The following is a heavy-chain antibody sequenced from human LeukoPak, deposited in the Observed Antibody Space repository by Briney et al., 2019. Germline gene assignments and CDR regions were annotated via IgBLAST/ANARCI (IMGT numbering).Heavy chain of an antibody. V-gene: IGHV4-39*07. CDR3: ASTTGSGSYFEYFQH. J-gene: IGHJ1*01. CDR2: IYYSGST. D-gene: IGHD3-10*01. CDR1: GGSISSSSYY. Sequence: PSETLSLTCTVSGGSISSSSYYWGWIRQPPGKGLEWIGSIYYSGSTYYNPSLKSRVTISVDTSKNQFSLKLSSVTAADTAVYYCASTTGSGSYFEYFQHWGQGTLVTVSS.